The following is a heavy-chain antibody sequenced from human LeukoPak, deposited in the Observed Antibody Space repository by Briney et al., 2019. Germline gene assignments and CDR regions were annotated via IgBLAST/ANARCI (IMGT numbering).Heavy chain of an antibody. J-gene: IGHJ3*02. Sequence: QPGGSLRLSCAASEFTVSSTYITWLRQAPGKGLEWVSVIYPGGNALYADSVKGRFTISRDISKNIVYLQINNLRVEDTAVYYCARDRRSGLGHAFDIWGRGTVVTVSS. D-gene: IGHD3-3*01. CDR1: EFTVSSTY. V-gene: IGHV3-53*01. CDR2: IYPGGNA. CDR3: ARDRRSGLGHAFDI.